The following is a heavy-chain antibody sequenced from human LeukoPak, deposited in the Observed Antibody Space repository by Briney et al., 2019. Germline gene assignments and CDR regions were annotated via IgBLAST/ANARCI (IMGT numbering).Heavy chain of an antibody. V-gene: IGHV1-46*01. CDR1: GYTFTSYY. CDR2: INPSGGST. CDR3: ARAEPRLRYFDWLRTGNWFDP. D-gene: IGHD3-9*01. Sequence: ASLKVSCKASGYTFTSYYMHWVRQAPGQGLEWMGIINPSGGSTSYAQKFQGRVTMTRDTSTSTVYMELSSLRSEDTAVYYCARAEPRLRYFDWLRTGNWFDPWGQGTLVTVSS. J-gene: IGHJ5*02.